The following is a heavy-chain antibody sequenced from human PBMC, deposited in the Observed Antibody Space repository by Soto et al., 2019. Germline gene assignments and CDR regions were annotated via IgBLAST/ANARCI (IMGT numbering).Heavy chain of an antibody. V-gene: IGHV4-59*08. CDR1: GGSISSYY. CDR2: IYYSGST. Sequence: SETLSLTCTVFGGSISSYYWSWIRQPPGKGLEWIGYIYYSGSTHYNPSLKSRVTISVDTSKNQFSLKLSSVTAADTAVYYCARTYGPGYTFDYWGQGTLVTVSS. J-gene: IGHJ4*02. CDR3: ARTYGPGYTFDY. D-gene: IGHD3-10*01.